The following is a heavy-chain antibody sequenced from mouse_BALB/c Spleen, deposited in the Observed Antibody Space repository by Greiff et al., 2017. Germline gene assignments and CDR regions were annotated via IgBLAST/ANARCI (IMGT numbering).Heavy chain of an antibody. D-gene: IGHD3-3*01. J-gene: IGHJ3*01. V-gene: IGHV1-7*01. Sequence: VQLQQSGAELAKPGASVKMSCKASGYTFTSYWMHWVKQRPGQGLEWIGYINPSTGYTEYNQKFKDKATLTADKSSSTAYMQLSSLTSEDSAVYYCASRAMFAYWGQGTLVTVSA. CDR1: GYTFTSYW. CDR2: INPSTGYT. CDR3: ASRAMFAY.